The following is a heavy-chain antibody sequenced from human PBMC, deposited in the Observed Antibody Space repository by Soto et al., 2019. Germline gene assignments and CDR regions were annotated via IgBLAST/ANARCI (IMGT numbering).Heavy chain of an antibody. CDR3: ARHRDSTDAFDI. V-gene: IGHV4-39*01. J-gene: IGHJ3*02. CDR1: GGSISSSSYY. CDR2: IYYSGST. Sequence: SETLSLTCTVSGGSISSSSYYWGWIRQPPGKGLEWIGSIYYSGSTYYNPSLKSRVTISVDTSKNQFSLKLSSVTAADTAVYYCARHRDSTDAFDIWGQGTMVTVSS. D-gene: IGHD6-13*01.